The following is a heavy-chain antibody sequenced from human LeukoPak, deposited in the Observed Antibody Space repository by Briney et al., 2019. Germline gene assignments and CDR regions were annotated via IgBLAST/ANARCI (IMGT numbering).Heavy chain of an antibody. CDR1: GGSFSGYY. CDR3: ARGGGGSSTVTIYWFDP. Sequence: PSETLSLTCAVYGGSFSGYYWSWIRQPPGKGLEWIGEINHSGSTNYNPSLKSRVTISVGTSKNQFSLKLSSVTAADTAVYYCARGGGGSSTVTIYWFDPWGQGALVTVSS. D-gene: IGHD4-17*01. CDR2: INHSGST. J-gene: IGHJ5*02. V-gene: IGHV4-34*01.